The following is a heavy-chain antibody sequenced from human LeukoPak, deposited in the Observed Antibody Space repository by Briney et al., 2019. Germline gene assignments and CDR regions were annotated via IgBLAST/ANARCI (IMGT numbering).Heavy chain of an antibody. CDR1: TFTFSDYR. D-gene: IGHD3-16*02. CDR3: AKDGVILAPGVYWYMDV. V-gene: IGHV3-30*02. Sequence: GGSLRLSWVGSTFTFSDYRMHWVRQAPGKGLEWVAFIRNDGAKTYYADSAKGRFTISRDNSRNTLYLQMNSLTAEDTAVFYCAKDGVILAPGVYWYMDVWGRGTTVTVSS. J-gene: IGHJ6*03. CDR2: IRNDGAKT.